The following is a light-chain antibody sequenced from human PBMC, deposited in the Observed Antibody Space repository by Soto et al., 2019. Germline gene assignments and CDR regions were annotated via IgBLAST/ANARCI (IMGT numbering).Light chain of an antibody. J-gene: IGKJ2*01. CDR1: QSLLHSNGYNY. CDR2: LGS. CDR3: MQALKTPNT. Sequence: DIVMTQSPLSLPVTPGEPASISCRSSQSLLHSNGYNYLDWYLQKPGQSPQLLIYLGSNRASGVPDRFSGSGSGTDFTLKISRVEAGDVGVYYCMQALKTPNTFGQGTKLEIK. V-gene: IGKV2-28*01.